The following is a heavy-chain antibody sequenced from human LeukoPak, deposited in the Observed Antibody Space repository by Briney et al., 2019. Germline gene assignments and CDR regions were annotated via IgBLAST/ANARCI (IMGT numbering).Heavy chain of an antibody. Sequence: ASVKVSCKASGYTFTSYYMHWVRQAPGQGLEWMGIINPSGGSTGYAQKFQGRVTMTRDTSTSTVYMELSSLRSEDTAVYYCARDGNDILTGRSGLFDPWGQGTLVTVSS. CDR1: GYTFTSYY. CDR2: INPSGGST. D-gene: IGHD3-9*01. V-gene: IGHV1-46*01. J-gene: IGHJ5*02. CDR3: ARDGNDILTGRSGLFDP.